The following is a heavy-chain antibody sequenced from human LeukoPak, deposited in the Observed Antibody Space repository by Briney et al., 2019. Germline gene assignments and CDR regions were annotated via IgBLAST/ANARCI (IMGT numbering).Heavy chain of an antibody. V-gene: IGHV4-59*01. CDR1: GGSISSYY. J-gene: IGHJ4*02. Sequence: PSETLSLTCTVSGGSISSYYWSWIRQPPGEGLEWIGSIYYTGSTNYNASLKSRVTISVDTSKNQFSLKLSSVTAADTAVYYCATQPEGSTWYYFDYWGQGTLVTVSP. D-gene: IGHD6-13*01. CDR2: IYYTGST. CDR3: ATQPEGSTWYYFDY.